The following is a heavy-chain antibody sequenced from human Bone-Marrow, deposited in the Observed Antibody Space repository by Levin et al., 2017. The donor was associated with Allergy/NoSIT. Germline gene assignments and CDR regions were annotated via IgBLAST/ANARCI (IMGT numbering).Heavy chain of an antibody. V-gene: IGHV3-30-3*01. D-gene: IGHD3-10*01. CDR3: ARASGFTTGWFAY. Sequence: LSLTCAASGFTFITYDMHWVRQAPGKGLEWVALISFDGSNKRYADSVKGRFTISRDNSNSTLYLQMSSLSAEDSAVYHCARASGFTTGWFAYWGQGTPVTVSS. J-gene: IGHJ5*01. CDR1: GFTFITYD. CDR2: ISFDGSNK.